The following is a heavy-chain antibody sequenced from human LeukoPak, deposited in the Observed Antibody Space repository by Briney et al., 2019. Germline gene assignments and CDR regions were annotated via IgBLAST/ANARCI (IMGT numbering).Heavy chain of an antibody. CDR2: IYPGDSDT. Sequence: GESLKISCKGSGYSFTSYWIGWVRQMPGKGLEWMGIIYPGDSDTRYSPSFQGQVTISADKSINTAYLQWSSLKAADTAMYYCARKIDILTGYYSSNWFDPWGQGTLVTVSS. D-gene: IGHD3-9*01. CDR3: ARKIDILTGYYSSNWFDP. V-gene: IGHV5-51*01. J-gene: IGHJ5*02. CDR1: GYSFTSYW.